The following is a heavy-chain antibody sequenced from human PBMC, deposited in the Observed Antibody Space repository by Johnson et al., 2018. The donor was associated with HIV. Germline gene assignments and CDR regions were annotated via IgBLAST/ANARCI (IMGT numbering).Heavy chain of an antibody. CDR3: ARDLVGAGGFDI. J-gene: IGHJ3*02. CDR1: GFTFSSYG. D-gene: IGHD1-26*01. V-gene: IGHV3-20*04. Sequence: VQLVESGGGVVQPGGSLRLSCAASGFTFSSYGMSWVRQAPGKGLEWVAGINWNGANTRYADSVKGRFTISRDTVKNSLYLQMSSLRAEDTAFYYCARDLVGAGGFDIWGQGTMVTVSS. CDR2: INWNGANT.